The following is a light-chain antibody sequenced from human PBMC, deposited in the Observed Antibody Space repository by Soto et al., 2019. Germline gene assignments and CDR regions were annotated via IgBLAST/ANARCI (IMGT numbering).Light chain of an antibody. CDR3: QQRSNWPWT. V-gene: IGKV3-11*01. CDR1: ETVISN. Sequence: EIVMTQSPATLSVSPGERATLSCRASETVISNLAWYQQKPGQAPRLLIYDASNRATGIPARFSGSGSGTDFTLTISSLEPEDFAVYYCQQRSNWPWTFGQGTKVDIK. J-gene: IGKJ1*01. CDR2: DAS.